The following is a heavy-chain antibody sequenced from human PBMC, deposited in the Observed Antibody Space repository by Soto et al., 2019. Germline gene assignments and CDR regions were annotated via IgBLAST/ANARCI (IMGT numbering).Heavy chain of an antibody. CDR3: ARDLFDCSSTSCYENGAFDI. CDR1: GYTFTSYG. D-gene: IGHD2-2*01. CDR2: ISAYNGNT. Sequence: GASVKVSCKASGYTFTSYGISWVRQAPGQGLEWMGWISAYNGNTNYAQELQGRVTMTTDTSTSTAYMELRSLRSDDTAVYYCARDLFDCSSTSCYENGAFDIWGQGTMVTVSS. J-gene: IGHJ3*02. V-gene: IGHV1-18*01.